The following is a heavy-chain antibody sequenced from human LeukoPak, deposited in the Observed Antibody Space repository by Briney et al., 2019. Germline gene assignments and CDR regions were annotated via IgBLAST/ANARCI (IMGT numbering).Heavy chain of an antibody. J-gene: IGHJ5*02. Sequence: SETLSLTCAVYGGSISGYYWSWIRQPPGKGLEWIGEINHSGSTNYNPSLKSRVTISVDTSKNQFSLKLSSVTAADTAVYYCARDNSSSWYWAKVTRNWFDPSGQGTLVTVSS. CDR1: GGSISGYY. D-gene: IGHD6-13*01. V-gene: IGHV4-34*01. CDR2: INHSGST. CDR3: ARDNSSSWYWAKVTRNWFDP.